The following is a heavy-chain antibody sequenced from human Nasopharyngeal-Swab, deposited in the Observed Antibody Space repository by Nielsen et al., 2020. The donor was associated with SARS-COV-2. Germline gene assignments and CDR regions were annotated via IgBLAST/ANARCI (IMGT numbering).Heavy chain of an antibody. J-gene: IGHJ3*02. CDR3: ARTLGSDDAFDI. CDR2: ISYDGSNK. Sequence: GGSLRLSCAASGFTFSSYWMSWVRQAPGKGLEWVAVISYDGSNKYYADSVKGRFTISRDNSKNTLYLQMNSLRAEDTAVYYCARTLGSDDAFDIWGQGTMVTVSS. V-gene: IGHV3-30*03. D-gene: IGHD7-27*01. CDR1: GFTFSSYW.